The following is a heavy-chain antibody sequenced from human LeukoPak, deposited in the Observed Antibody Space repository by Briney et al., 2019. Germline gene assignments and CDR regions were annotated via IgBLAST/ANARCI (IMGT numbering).Heavy chain of an antibody. J-gene: IGHJ4*02. CDR1: GSTLSNNV. CDR2: ISGSGNTT. D-gene: IGHD6-13*01. Sequence: GRSLRLSCAASGSTLSNNVMSWVRQAPGKGLEWVSGISGSGNTTYYADSVKGRFTVSRDNSKKMLYLQMNSLRAEDTALYYCAKVGRDSSWYYFDSWGQGTLVTVSS. CDR3: AKVGRDSSWYYFDS. V-gene: IGHV3-23*01.